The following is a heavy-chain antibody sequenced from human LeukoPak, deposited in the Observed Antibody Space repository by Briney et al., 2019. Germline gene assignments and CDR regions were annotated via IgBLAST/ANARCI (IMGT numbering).Heavy chain of an antibody. CDR2: IYYSGST. Sequence: SETLSLTCTVSGGSISSYYWRWIRQPPGKGLEWIGYIYYSGSTNYNPSLKSRVTISVDTSKNQFSLKLSSVTAADTAVYYCARGYGSGSYPSDYWGQGTLVTVSS. J-gene: IGHJ4*02. D-gene: IGHD3-10*01. CDR3: ARGYGSGSYPSDY. V-gene: IGHV4-59*01. CDR1: GGSISSYY.